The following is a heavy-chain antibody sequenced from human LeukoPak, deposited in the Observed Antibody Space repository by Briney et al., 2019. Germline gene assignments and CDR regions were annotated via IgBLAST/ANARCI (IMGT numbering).Heavy chain of an antibody. J-gene: IGHJ6*03. V-gene: IGHV4-30-2*01. Sequence: SETLSLTCTVSGGSISSGGYYWSWIRQPPGKGLEWIGYIYHSGSTYYNPSLKSRVTISVDRSKNQFSLKLSSVTAADTAVYYCARGSNSGYDSRGPLYYYYYYMDVWGKGTTATVSS. CDR3: ARGSNSGYDSRGPLYYYYYYMDV. CDR1: GGSISSGGYY. CDR2: IYHSGST. D-gene: IGHD5-12*01.